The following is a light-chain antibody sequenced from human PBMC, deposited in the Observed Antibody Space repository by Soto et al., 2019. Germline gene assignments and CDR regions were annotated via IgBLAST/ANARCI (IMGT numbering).Light chain of an antibody. V-gene: IGLV1-44*01. CDR2: RNN. CDR3: ATWDDSLNGFYV. J-gene: IGLJ1*01. Sequence: QSVLTQPPSASGTPGQRVTISCSGSTSNIGSKTVSWYQQLPGSAPRVLIYRNNQRPSGVPDRFSGSKSGTSASLAISGLRSDDEADYFCATWDDSLNGFYVFGTGTKLTVL. CDR1: TSNIGSKT.